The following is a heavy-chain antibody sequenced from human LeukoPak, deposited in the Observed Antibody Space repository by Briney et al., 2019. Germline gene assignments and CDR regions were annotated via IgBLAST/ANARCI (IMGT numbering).Heavy chain of an antibody. CDR3: AKDRTVGASYWYFDL. J-gene: IGHJ2*01. V-gene: IGHV3-23*01. CDR1: GFSLNTFA. Sequence: GGSLRLSYAASGFSLNTFAMSWLRQAPGKGLEWVSGISSSGSGGNTYYADSVKGRFTISRDTSKNTLYLQMNSLRAEDTAVYYRAKDRTVGASYWYFDLWGRGTLVPVSS. CDR2: ISSSGSGGNT. D-gene: IGHD1-26*01.